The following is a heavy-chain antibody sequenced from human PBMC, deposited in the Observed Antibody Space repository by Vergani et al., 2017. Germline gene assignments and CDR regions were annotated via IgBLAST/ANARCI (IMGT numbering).Heavy chain of an antibody. J-gene: IGHJ4*02. V-gene: IGHV1-8*03. CDR2: INPNSGNT. CDR1: GYSFTTYD. Sequence: QVQLVQSGAEVKKPGASVKLSCKASGYSFTTYDINWVRQALGHGLEWVGWINPNSGNTGYARRFEGRFTITKDTAISTAYMELGGLYSDYTAVYYFTGDLPRALTAETYYFDDWGQGTLVSVSP. CDR3: TGDLPRALTAETYYFDD.